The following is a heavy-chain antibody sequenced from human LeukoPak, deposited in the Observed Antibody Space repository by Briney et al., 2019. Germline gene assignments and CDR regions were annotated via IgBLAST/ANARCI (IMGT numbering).Heavy chain of an antibody. CDR1: GDSISSGGYY. V-gene: IGHV4-31*03. CDR2: IYYSGST. J-gene: IGHJ4*02. Sequence: PSETLSLTCTVSGDSISSGGYYWSWIRQHPGKGLEWIGYIYYSGSTYYNPSLKSRVTISVDTSKNQFSLKVSSVTAADTAVYYCARSVGATYFEYWGQGTLVTVSS. CDR3: ARSVGATYFEY. D-gene: IGHD1-26*01.